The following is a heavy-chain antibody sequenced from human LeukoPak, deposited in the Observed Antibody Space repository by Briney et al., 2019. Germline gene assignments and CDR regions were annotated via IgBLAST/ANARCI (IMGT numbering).Heavy chain of an antibody. D-gene: IGHD2-8*01. CDR3: TRTVLDCKNGVCYDY. CDR2: ISPYNGNT. Sequence: GASVKVSCKTSGYTFSNYGISWVRQAPGQGLEWMGWISPYNGNTINARKVQGRVTVTTDTTTSTAYMELRSLRSDDTAVYYCTRTVLDCKNGVCYDYWGQGTLVTVSS. V-gene: IGHV1-18*01. J-gene: IGHJ4*02. CDR1: GYTFSNYG.